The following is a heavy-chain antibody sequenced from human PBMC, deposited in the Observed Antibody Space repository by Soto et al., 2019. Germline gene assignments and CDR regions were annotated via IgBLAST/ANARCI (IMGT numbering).Heavy chain of an antibody. V-gene: IGHV1-69*06. D-gene: IGHD5-12*01. CDR3: ARRRVATITTYYYYYGMDA. J-gene: IGHJ6*02. CDR2: IIPIFGTA. CDR1: GGTFSSYA. Sequence: QVQLVQSGAEVKKPGSSVKVSCKASGGTFSSYAISWVRQAPGQGLEWMGGIIPIFGTANYAQKFQGRVTITADKSTSTAYMELSSLRSEDTAVYYCARRRVATITTYYYYYGMDAWGQGTTVTVSS.